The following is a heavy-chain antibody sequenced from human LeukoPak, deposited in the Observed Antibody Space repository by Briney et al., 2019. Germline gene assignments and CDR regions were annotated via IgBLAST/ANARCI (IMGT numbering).Heavy chain of an antibody. CDR2: VYHSGST. Sequence: SETLSLTCAVSGGSISSSNWWSWVRQPPGKGLEWIGEVYHSGSTNYNPSLKSRVSISVDKSKNQFSLKLSSVTAADAAVYYCARARRVVVGAPYYFDYWGQGTLVTVSS. J-gene: IGHJ4*02. CDR3: ARARRVVVGAPYYFDY. V-gene: IGHV4-4*02. CDR1: GGSISSSNW. D-gene: IGHD2-15*01.